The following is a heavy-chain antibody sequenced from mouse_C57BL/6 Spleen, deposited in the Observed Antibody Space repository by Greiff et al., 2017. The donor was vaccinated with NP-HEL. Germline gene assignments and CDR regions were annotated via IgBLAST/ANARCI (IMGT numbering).Heavy chain of an antibody. V-gene: IGHV1-64*01. CDR3: ANLSAMCVSFDY. J-gene: IGHJ2*01. Sequence: QVQLQQPGAELVKPGASVKLSCKASGYTFTSYWMHWVKQRPGQGLEWIGMIHPNSGSTNYNEKFKSKATLTVDKSSSTAYMQLSSLTSEDSAVCYCANLSAMCVSFDYWGQGTTLTVSS. CDR2: IHPNSGST. D-gene: IGHD2-1*01. CDR1: GYTFTSYW.